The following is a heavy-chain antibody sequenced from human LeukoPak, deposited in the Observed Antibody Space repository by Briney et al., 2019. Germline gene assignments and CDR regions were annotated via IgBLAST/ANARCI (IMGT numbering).Heavy chain of an antibody. CDR3: AKAWGGIYGSGSYFPADFDY. CDR2: ISGNGGGT. Sequence: QPGGSLRLSCAASGFTFRSYAMSWVRQAPGKGLEWVSAISGNGGGTYYADSVKGRFTISRDNSKNTLYLQMNSLRAEDTAVYYCAKAWGGIYGSGSYFPADFDYWGQGTLVTVSS. D-gene: IGHD3-10*01. V-gene: IGHV3-23*01. CDR1: GFTFRSYA. J-gene: IGHJ4*02.